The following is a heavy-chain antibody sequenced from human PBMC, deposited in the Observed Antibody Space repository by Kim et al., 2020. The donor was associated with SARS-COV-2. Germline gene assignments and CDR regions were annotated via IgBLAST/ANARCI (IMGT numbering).Heavy chain of an antibody. CDR3: ARFYKGSGWYFFDY. V-gene: IGHV4-34*01. CDR2: INHSGST. CDR1: GGSFRGYY. Sequence: SETLSLTCAVYGGSFRGYYWSWIRQPPGKGLEWIGEINHSGSTNYNPSLKSRVTISVDTSKNQFSLKLSSVTAADTAVYYCARFYKGSGWYFFDYWGQGTLVTVSS. D-gene: IGHD6-19*01. J-gene: IGHJ4*02.